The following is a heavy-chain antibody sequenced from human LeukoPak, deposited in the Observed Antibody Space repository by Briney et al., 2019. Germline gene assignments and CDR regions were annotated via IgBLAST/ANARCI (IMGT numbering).Heavy chain of an antibody. CDR1: GGSISSSNW. Sequence: PSGTLSLTCAVSGGSISSSNWWSWVRQPPGKGLEWIGEIYHSGSTNYNPSLKSRVTMSVDTSKNQFSLKLSSVTAADTAVYYCAREIELQWFGESDYWGQGTLVTVSS. J-gene: IGHJ4*02. CDR2: IYHSGST. V-gene: IGHV4-4*02. CDR3: AREIELQWFGESDY. D-gene: IGHD3-10*01.